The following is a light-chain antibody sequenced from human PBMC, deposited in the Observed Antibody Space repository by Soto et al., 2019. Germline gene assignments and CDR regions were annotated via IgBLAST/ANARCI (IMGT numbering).Light chain of an antibody. Sequence: DIQMTQSPSSLSASVGDRVTITCRASRGVRDGLAWYQQKPGKAPKRLIYAASSLQSGVPSRFSGSGSGTEFTLTVNNLQPEDFATYFCLQHKNYPWTFDQGTKVEIK. CDR2: AAS. V-gene: IGKV1-17*02. J-gene: IGKJ1*01. CDR1: RGVRDG. CDR3: LQHKNYPWT.